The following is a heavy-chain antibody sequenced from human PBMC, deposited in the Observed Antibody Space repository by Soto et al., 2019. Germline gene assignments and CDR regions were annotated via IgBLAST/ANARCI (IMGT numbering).Heavy chain of an antibody. CDR1: GYTFTSYG. Sequence: ASVKVSCKASGYTFTSYGISWVRQAPGQGLEWMGWISAYNGNTNYAQKLQGRVTMTTDTSTSTAYMELRSLRSDDTAVYYCARGYRSSQGPHYYYYMSVSGKGSTVTVS. V-gene: IGHV1-18*01. J-gene: IGHJ6*03. CDR2: ISAYNGNT. D-gene: IGHD3-16*02. CDR3: ARGYRSSQGPHYYYYMSV.